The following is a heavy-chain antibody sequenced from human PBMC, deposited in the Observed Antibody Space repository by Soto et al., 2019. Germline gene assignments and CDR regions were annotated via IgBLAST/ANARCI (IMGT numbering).Heavy chain of an antibody. J-gene: IGHJ4*02. CDR3: ARLISSVGSSGYSAPGEVDY. V-gene: IGHV4-39*01. CDR1: GGSISSSSYY. Sequence: QLQLQESGPGLVKPSETLSLTCTVSGGSISSSSYYWGWIRQPPGNGLEWIGSIYYSGTTYYNPSLKRRVTISVDTSKNQFTRKLSSVTAADTAVYYCARLISSVGSSGYSAPGEVDYWGQGTLVTVSS. D-gene: IGHD3-22*01. CDR2: IYYSGTT.